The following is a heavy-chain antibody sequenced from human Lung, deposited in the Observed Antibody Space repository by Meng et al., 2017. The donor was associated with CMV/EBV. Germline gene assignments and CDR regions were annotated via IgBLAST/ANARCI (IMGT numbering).Heavy chain of an antibody. D-gene: IGHD3-3*01. CDR1: GGSINAQTYY. J-gene: IGHJ6*02. CDR2: VHYSGAT. CDR3: GSHPSLWRSYNFWSGPGGGSDHHYYGMDV. V-gene: IGHV4-39*01. Sequence: SETXSLXCSVSGGSINAQTYYWGWIRQSPGKGLEWIGSVHYSGATFYNPCLESRLTISVDTSKSQFSLRLTSMTAADTGVYFCGSHPSLWRSYNFWSGPGGGSDHHYYGMDVXGRGXAVTVSS.